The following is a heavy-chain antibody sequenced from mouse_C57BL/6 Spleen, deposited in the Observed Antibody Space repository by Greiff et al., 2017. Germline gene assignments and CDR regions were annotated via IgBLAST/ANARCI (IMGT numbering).Heavy chain of an antibody. CDR1: GYTFTDYY. Sequence: EVPLQQSGPELVKPGASVKISCKASGYTFTDYYMNWVKQSHGKSLEWIGAINPNNGGTSYNQKFKGKATLTVDKSSSTAYMELRSLTSEDSAVYYCARAPSLRSYARDYWGQGAADTVSS. CDR2: INPNNGGT. CDR3: ARAPSLRSYARDY. J-gene: IGHJ4*01. V-gene: IGHV1-26*01. D-gene: IGHD1-1*01.